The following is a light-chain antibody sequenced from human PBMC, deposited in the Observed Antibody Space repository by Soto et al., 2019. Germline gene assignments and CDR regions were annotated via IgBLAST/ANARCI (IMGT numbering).Light chain of an antibody. Sequence: QSVVTQPPSASGTPGQRVTISCSGRTSNIGSNAVNWYQRFPGRAPKVLIYNNNERPSGVPDRFSGSKSGTSASLAISGLQSEDEADYYCATWDDGLNGWVFGGGTKLTVL. CDR2: NNN. CDR1: TSNIGSNA. CDR3: ATWDDGLNGWV. V-gene: IGLV1-44*01. J-gene: IGLJ3*02.